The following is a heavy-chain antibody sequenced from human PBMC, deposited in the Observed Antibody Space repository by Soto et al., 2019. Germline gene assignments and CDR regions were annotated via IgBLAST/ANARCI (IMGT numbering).Heavy chain of an antibody. CDR3: ARGGLRYFDWLPATTYYFDY. CDR2: INPNSGGT. J-gene: IGHJ4*02. V-gene: IGHV1-2*04. Sequence: ASVKVSCKASGYTFTGYYMHWVRQAPGQGLEWMGWINPNSGGTNYAQKFQGWVTMTRDTSISTAYMELSRLRSDDTAVYYCARGGLRYFDWLPATTYYFDYWGQGTLVTVSS. CDR1: GYTFTGYY. D-gene: IGHD3-9*01.